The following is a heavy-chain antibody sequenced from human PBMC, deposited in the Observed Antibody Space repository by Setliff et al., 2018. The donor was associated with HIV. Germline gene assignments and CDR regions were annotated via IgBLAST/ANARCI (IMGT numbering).Heavy chain of an antibody. D-gene: IGHD3-10*01. Sequence: GGSLRLSCAASGFTFSSYAMSWVRQAPGKGLEWVSAISGSGGSTYYADSVKGRFTISRDNSKNTLYLQMNSLRAEDTAVYYCAKPRVWFGEYSSTTTSQPVWGKGTTVTVSS. CDR2: ISGSGGST. CDR1: GFTFSSYA. CDR3: AKPRVWFGEYSSTTTSQPV. V-gene: IGHV3-23*01. J-gene: IGHJ6*04.